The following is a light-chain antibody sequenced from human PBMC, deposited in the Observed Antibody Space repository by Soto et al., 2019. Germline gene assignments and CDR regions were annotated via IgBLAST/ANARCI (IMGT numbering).Light chain of an antibody. CDR3: CSYAGNFIFV. CDR2: DVS. J-gene: IGLJ1*01. Sequence: QSVLTQPRSVSGSPGQSVTISCTGTSSDVGGYNYVSWYQQHPGKAPKLMIFDVSGRPSGVPDRFSGSKSGNTASLIISGLQAEDEADYYCCSYAGNFIFVFGTGT. CDR1: SSDVGGYNY. V-gene: IGLV2-11*01.